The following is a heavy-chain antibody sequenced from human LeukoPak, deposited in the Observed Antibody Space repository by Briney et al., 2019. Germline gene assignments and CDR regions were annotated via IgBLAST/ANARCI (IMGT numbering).Heavy chain of an antibody. J-gene: IGHJ4*02. CDR1: GFTFSSYA. V-gene: IGHV3-23*01. D-gene: IGHD1-26*01. Sequence: PGGSLRLSCAASGFTFSSYAMSWVRQAPGKGLEWVSAISGSGGSTYYADSVKGRFTNSRDNSKNTLFLQMNSLRAEDTAVYYCAKVSLVSGNYANFDYWGQGTLVTVSS. CDR2: ISGSGGST. CDR3: AKVSLVSGNYANFDY.